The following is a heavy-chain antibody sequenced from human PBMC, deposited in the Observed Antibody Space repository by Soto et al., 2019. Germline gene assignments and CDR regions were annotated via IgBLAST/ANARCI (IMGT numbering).Heavy chain of an antibody. CDR3: ARGPLVVLNYFES. CDR2: ISAYNGNT. V-gene: IGHV1-18*01. CDR1: GYTFTSYG. Sequence: ASVKVSCKASGYTFTSYGISWVRQAPGQGLEWMGWISAYNGNTNYAQKLQGRVTMTTDTSTSTAYMELSSLTSDDTAMHFCARGPLVVLNYFESWGQGTLVTVSS. J-gene: IGHJ4*02.